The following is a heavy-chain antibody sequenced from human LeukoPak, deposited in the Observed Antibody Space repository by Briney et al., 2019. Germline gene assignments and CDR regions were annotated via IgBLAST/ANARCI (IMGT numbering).Heavy chain of an antibody. V-gene: IGHV1-69*13. CDR1: GGTFSSYA. Sequence: SVKDSCKASGGTFSSYAINWVRQAPGQGLEWMGGIIPIFGTSNYAHKFQGRVTITADESTSTVYMELSSLRSDDTAIYYCAFEGYNYGYNWGQGTLVTVSS. D-gene: IGHD5-18*01. CDR3: AFEGYNYGYN. J-gene: IGHJ4*02. CDR2: IIPIFGTS.